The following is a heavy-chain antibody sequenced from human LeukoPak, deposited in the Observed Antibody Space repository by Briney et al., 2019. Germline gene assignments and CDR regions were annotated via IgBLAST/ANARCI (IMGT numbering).Heavy chain of an antibody. CDR2: VYTDGNI. Sequence: GGSLRLSCTASGFTVSGNYMNWVRQAPGKGLEWVSVVYTDGNIYYADSVKGRFTISRDNAKNSLYLQMNSLRAEDTAVYYCARDHSSSHLDFDYWGQGTLVTVSS. CDR1: GFTVSGNY. J-gene: IGHJ4*02. D-gene: IGHD6-6*01. CDR3: ARDHSSSHLDFDY. V-gene: IGHV3-53*01.